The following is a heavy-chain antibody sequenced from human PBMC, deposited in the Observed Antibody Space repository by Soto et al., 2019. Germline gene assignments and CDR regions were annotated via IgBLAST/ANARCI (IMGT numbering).Heavy chain of an antibody. CDR2: IWYDGSNK. V-gene: IGHV3-33*01. Sequence: QVQLVESGGGVVQPGRSLRLSCAASGFTFSSYGMHWVRQAPGKGLEWVAVIWYDGSNKYYADSVKGRFTISRDNSKNTLYLQMNSLRAEDTAVYYCARSRDLWFGELGIHPWGQGTLVTVSS. J-gene: IGHJ5*02. D-gene: IGHD3-10*01. CDR3: ARSRDLWFGELGIHP. CDR1: GFTFSSYG.